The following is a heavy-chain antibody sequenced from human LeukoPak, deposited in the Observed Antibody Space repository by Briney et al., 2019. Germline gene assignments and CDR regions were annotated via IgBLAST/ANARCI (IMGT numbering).Heavy chain of an antibody. CDR2: ISYDGSNK. D-gene: IGHD1-20*01. J-gene: IGHJ4*02. CDR3: AKGDNWNFFDY. Sequence: PGGSLRLSCAASGFTFSSYGMRWVRQAPGKGLEWVAVISYDGSNKYYADSVKGRFTISRDNSKNTLYLQMNSLRAEDTAVYYCAKGDNWNFFDYWGQGTLVTVSS. V-gene: IGHV3-30*18. CDR1: GFTFSSYG.